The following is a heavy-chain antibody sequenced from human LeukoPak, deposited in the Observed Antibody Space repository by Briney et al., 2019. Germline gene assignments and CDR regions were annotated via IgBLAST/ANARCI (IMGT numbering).Heavy chain of an antibody. CDR1: GYTFTGYY. CDR3: ARDTYYYDFWSSYYNIDY. D-gene: IGHD3-3*01. J-gene: IGHJ4*02. CDR2: INPNGGGT. V-gene: IGHV1-2*02. Sequence: ASVKVSCKTSGYTFTGYYLHWVRQAPGQGLEWMGWINPNGGGTNFAQKFQGRVTMTRDTSISTAYMELSRLRSDDTAVYYCARDTYYYDFWSSYYNIDYWGQGTLVTVSS.